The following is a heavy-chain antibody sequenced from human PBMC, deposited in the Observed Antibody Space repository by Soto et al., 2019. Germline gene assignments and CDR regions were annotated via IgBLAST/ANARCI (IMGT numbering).Heavy chain of an antibody. V-gene: IGHV3-33*05. CDR3: ARVSFDCSGGSCYIFDY. CDR1: GFTLKNYG. D-gene: IGHD2-15*01. J-gene: IGHJ4*02. Sequence: PGGSLILSCAASGFTLKNYGMHWVRQAPGKGLEWVALMSFDGNKKFYADSVKARFTISRDNSKSTVYLQMDSLGVEDTAIYYCARVSFDCSGGSCYIFDYWGQGTRVTVSS. CDR2: MSFDGNKK.